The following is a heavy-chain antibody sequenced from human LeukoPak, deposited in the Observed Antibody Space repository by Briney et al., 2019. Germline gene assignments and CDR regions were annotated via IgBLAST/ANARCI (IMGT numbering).Heavy chain of an antibody. V-gene: IGHV4-59*13. CDR2: IYYSGST. D-gene: IGHD2-21*01. J-gene: IGHJ4*02. CDR3: ARSYSSSSPPVY. Sequence: PSETLSLTCTVSGGSISSYYWSWIRQPPGKGLEWSGYIYYSGSTNYNPSLESRATILVDTSKDQFSLNLSSVTAADTAVYYCARSYSSSSPPVYWGQGTLVTVSS. CDR1: GGSISSYY.